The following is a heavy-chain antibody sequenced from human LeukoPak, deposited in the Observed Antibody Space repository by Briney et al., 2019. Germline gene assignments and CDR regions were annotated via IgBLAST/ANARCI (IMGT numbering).Heavy chain of an antibody. D-gene: IGHD3-22*01. CDR3: AKRGVVIRVILVGFHKEAYYFDS. CDR2: VSGSGGST. J-gene: IGHJ4*02. CDR1: GITLANYG. Sequence: GGSLRLSCVVSGITLANYGMSWVRQAPGKGLEGVAGVSGSGGSTNYADSVKGRFTISRDNPKNTLYLQMNSLRAEDTAVYFCAKRGVVIRVILVGFHKEAYYFDSWGQGALVTVSS. V-gene: IGHV3-23*01.